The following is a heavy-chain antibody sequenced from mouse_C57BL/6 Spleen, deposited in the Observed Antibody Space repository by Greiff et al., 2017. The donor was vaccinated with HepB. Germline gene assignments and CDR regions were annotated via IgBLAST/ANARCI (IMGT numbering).Heavy chain of an antibody. V-gene: IGHV6-3*01. Sequence: EVLLVESGGGLVQPGGSMKLSCVASGFTFSNYWMNWVRQSPEKGLEWVAQIRLKSDNYATHYAESVKGRFTISSDDYKSSVYLQMNNLRAEDTGIYYGTVHYSLAMDYWGQGTSVTVSS. J-gene: IGHJ4*01. CDR1: GFTFSNYW. CDR3: TVHYSLAMDY. D-gene: IGHD1-1*01. CDR2: IRLKSDNYAT.